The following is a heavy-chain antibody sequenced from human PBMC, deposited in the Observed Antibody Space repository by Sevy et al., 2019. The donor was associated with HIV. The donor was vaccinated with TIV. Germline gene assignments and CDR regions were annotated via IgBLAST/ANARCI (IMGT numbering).Heavy chain of an antibody. CDR2: LNQDGSEK. Sequence: GGSLRLSCSASGFTFSSYWMSWVRRAPAKGLEWVANLNQDGSEKYYVDSVKGRFTISRDNAKNSLYLQMNSLRAEDTAVYYCARAAYYDILTGYYLDYWGQGTLVTFSS. V-gene: IGHV3-7*01. CDR3: ARAAYYDILTGYYLDY. J-gene: IGHJ4*02. D-gene: IGHD3-9*01. CDR1: GFTFSSYW.